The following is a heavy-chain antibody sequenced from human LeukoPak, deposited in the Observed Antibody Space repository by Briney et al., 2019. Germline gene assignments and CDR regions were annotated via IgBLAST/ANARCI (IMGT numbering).Heavy chain of an antibody. V-gene: IGHV3-23*01. CDR1: GFTFSSYT. D-gene: IGHD2-15*01. CDR2: VSGSGGTT. CDR3: VKEARYCSGGSCYAVLDY. Sequence: GGSLRLSCAASGFTFSSYTMSCVRQAPGKGLQWVSAVSGSGGTTYYTNSVKGRFTISRDNSKNTVYLQMDRLRVEDTAVYYCVKEARYCSGGSCYAVLDYWGQGTLVTVSS. J-gene: IGHJ4*02.